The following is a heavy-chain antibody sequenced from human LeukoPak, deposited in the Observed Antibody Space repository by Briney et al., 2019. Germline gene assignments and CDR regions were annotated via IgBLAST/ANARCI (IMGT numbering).Heavy chain of an antibody. CDR2: ISDSGGST. V-gene: IGHV3-23*01. CDR1: GSTFSSYA. D-gene: IGHD4-17*01. J-gene: IGHJ4*02. Sequence: GGSLRLSCAASGSTFSSYAMSWVRQAPGKGLEWVSAISDSGGSTYYADSVKGRFTIYRDNSRNTLYLQMNSLRAEDTAVYYCAKRTTATTSPLGYWGQGTLVIVSS. CDR3: AKRTTATTSPLGY.